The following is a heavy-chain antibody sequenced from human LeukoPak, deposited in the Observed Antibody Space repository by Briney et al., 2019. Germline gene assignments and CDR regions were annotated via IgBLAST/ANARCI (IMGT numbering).Heavy chain of an antibody. J-gene: IGHJ4*02. D-gene: IGHD5-24*01. CDR3: TRDRRDGYNYVDY. CDR1: GGSISDYY. V-gene: IGHV4-59*01. Sequence: SETLSLTCTVSGGSISDYYWSWIRQPPGKGLEWIGYISYSGSTDYNPSLNSRVTMSVDTYKNQFSLKLNSVTPADTAIYYCTRDRRDGYNYVDYWGQGTLVTVSS. CDR2: ISYSGST.